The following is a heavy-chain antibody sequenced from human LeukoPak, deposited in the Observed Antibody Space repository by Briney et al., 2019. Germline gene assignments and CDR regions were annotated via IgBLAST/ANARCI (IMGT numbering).Heavy chain of an antibody. CDR3: ARGRQWLLRGFDS. V-gene: IGHV4-59*01. CDR2: IYYTGST. CDR1: GGSISSYY. J-gene: IGHJ4*02. D-gene: IGHD3-22*01. Sequence: SETLSLTCTVSGGSISSYYWSWIRQPPGKGLEWIGYIYYTGSTDYNPSLRSRVTISVDTSKNQFSLKLSSVTAADTAVYHCARGRQWLLRGFDSWGQGTLVTVSS.